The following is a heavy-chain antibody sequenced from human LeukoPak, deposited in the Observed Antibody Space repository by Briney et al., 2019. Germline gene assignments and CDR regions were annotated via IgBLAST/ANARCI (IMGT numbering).Heavy chain of an antibody. V-gene: IGHV1-2*02. CDR1: GYTFTGYY. Sequence: ASVKVSCKASGYTFTGYYMHWVRQAPGQGLEWMGWINPNSGGTKYAQKFQGRVTMTRDTSITTAYMELSRLTSDDTAVYYCARRLVTATSYYYMDVWGKGTTVTVSS. D-gene: IGHD2-15*01. CDR3: ARRLVTATSYYYMDV. J-gene: IGHJ6*03. CDR2: INPNSGGT.